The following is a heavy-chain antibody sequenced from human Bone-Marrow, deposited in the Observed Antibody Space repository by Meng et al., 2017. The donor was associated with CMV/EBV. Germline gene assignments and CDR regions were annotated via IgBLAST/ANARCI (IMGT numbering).Heavy chain of an antibody. J-gene: IGHJ6*02. CDR3: ARRYYYYGMDV. V-gene: IGHV4-34*01. CDR2: INHSGST. CDR1: GFTFSSYS. Sequence: GSLRLSCAASGFTFSSYSMNWVRQAPGKGLEWIGEINHSGSTNYNPSLKSRVTISVDTSKNQFSLKLSSVTAADTAVYYCARRYYYYGMDVWGQGTTVTVSS.